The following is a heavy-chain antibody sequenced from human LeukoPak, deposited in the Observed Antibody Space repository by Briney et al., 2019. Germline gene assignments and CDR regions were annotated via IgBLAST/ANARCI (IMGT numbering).Heavy chain of an antibody. CDR1: GDSISSYH. J-gene: IGHJ4*02. CDR3: ARVGRGDYVWGSYSFDY. CDR2: ISYSGST. V-gene: IGHV4-59*01. Sequence: SETLSLTCTASGDSISSYHWSWIRQPPGKGLEWIGYISYSGSTSCNPSLKSRVTISVDTSENQFSLKLSSVTASDTAVYYCARVGRGDYVWGSYSFDYWGQGTLVTVSS. D-gene: IGHD3-16*01.